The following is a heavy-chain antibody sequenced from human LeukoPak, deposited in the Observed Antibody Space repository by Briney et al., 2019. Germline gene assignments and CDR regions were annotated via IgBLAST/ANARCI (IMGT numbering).Heavy chain of an antibody. CDR3: TRDPRHFDS. CDR1: GFSFNTFG. Sequence: GGSLRLSCTASGFSFNTFGMYWVRQAPGKGLEWVAYISGSGHDINYSDSVKGRFTISRDNDKNSLYLQMSSLRVEDTAVYYCTRDPRHFDSCGQGTLVTVSS. J-gene: IGHJ5*01. CDR2: ISGSGHDI. D-gene: IGHD6-6*01. V-gene: IGHV3-21*05.